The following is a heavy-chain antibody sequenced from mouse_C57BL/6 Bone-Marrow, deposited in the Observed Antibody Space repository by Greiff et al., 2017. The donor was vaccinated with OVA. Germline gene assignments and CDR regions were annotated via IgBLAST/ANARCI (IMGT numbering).Heavy chain of an antibody. CDR1: GYTFTDYE. J-gene: IGHJ4*01. D-gene: IGHD2-5*01. CDR2: IDPETGGT. V-gene: IGHV1-15*01. CDR3: TRGYSNYYAMDY. Sequence: VQLQQSGAELVRPGASVTLSCKASGYTFTDYEMHWVKQTPVPGLEWIGAIDPETGGTAYNQKFKGTAILTADKSSSTAYMELRSLTSEDSAVYYCTRGYSNYYAMDYWGQGTSVTVSS.